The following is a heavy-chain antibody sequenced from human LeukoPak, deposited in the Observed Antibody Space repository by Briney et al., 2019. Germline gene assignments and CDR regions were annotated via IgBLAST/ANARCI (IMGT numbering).Heavy chain of an antibody. J-gene: IGHJ3*02. D-gene: IGHD3-3*01. CDR3: ARDRFLECFTGIYDVFDI. CDR2: ISSSSSYI. V-gene: IGHV3-21*01. Sequence: GGSLRLSCAASGFTFSSYSMNWVRQAPGKGLEWVSSISSSSSYIYYADSVKGRFTISRDNAKNSLYLQMNSLRAEDTAVYYCARDRFLECFTGIYDVFDIGGKGKRVPFFS. CDR1: GFTFSSYS.